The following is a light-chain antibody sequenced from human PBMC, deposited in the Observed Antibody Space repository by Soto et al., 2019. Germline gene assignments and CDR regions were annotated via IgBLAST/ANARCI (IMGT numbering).Light chain of an antibody. V-gene: IGLV2-14*01. Sequence: QSVLTQPASVSGSPGQSITISCTGTSSDVGGYDYVSWYQQYPGKAPKLMVYDVVNRPSGISNRFSGPKSGNTASLTISGLQAEDEADYYCSSFTRSSTVVFGGGTKLTVL. CDR2: DVV. CDR1: SSDVGGYDY. CDR3: SSFTRSSTVV. J-gene: IGLJ2*01.